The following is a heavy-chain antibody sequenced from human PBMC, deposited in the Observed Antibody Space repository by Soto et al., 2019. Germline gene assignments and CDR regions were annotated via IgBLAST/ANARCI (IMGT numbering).Heavy chain of an antibody. CDR3: ARDKGTGDGEDYYYMDV. J-gene: IGHJ6*03. Sequence: SETLSLTCTVSGGSISSGGYYWSWIRQHPGKGLEWIGYIYYSGSTYYNPSLKSRVTISVDTSKNQFSLKLSSVTAADTAVYCCARDKGTGDGEDYYYMDVWGKGTTVTVSS. CDR1: GGSISSGGYY. D-gene: IGHD7-27*01. V-gene: IGHV4-31*03. CDR2: IYYSGST.